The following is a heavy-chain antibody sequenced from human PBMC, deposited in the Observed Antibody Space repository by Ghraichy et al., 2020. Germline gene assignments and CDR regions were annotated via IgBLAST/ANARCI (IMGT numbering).Heavy chain of an antibody. Sequence: LSLTCAASGFTFSSYWMHWVRQAPGKGLVWVSRINSDGGSTTYAGSVKGRFTISKDNAKNTLYLQMNSLRAEDTAVYYCVKDLVGGGFGAYGMDVWGQGTTVTVSS. CDR2: INSDGGST. V-gene: IGHV3-74*01. D-gene: IGHD2-21*01. CDR3: VKDLVGGGFGAYGMDV. J-gene: IGHJ6*02. CDR1: GFTFSSYW.